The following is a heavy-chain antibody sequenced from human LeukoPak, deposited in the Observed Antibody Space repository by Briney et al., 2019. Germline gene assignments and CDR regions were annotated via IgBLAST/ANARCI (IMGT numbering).Heavy chain of an antibody. V-gene: IGHV4-39*07. J-gene: IGHJ2*01. Sequence: SETLSLTCTVSGGSISSSSYYWGWIRQPPGKGLEWIGSIYYSGSTYYNPSLKSRVTISVDTSKNQFSLKLSSVTAADTAVYYCARVRGLGWPSYWYFDLWGRGTLVTVSS. D-gene: IGHD6-19*01. CDR2: IYYSGST. CDR3: ARVRGLGWPSYWYFDL. CDR1: GGSISSSSYY.